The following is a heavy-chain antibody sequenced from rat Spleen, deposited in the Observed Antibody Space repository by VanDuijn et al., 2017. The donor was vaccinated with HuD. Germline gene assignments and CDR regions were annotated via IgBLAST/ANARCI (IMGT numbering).Heavy chain of an antibody. CDR1: GFSLISNS. CDR3: ARRHYGYTDYFDY. J-gene: IGHJ2*01. D-gene: IGHD1-9*01. Sequence: VQLKESGPGLVQPSQTLSLTCTVSGFSLISNSVHWVRQPPGKGLEWVASISSGGGGTYYADSVEGRFTISRDNAKSTLYLQMDSLRSEDTATYYCARRHYGYTDYFDYWGQGVMVTVSS. CDR2: ISSGGGGT. V-gene: IGHV5-19*01.